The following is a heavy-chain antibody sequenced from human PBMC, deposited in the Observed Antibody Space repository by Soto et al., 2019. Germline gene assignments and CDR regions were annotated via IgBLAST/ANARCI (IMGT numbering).Heavy chain of an antibody. CDR1: GESFSGYF. Sequence: QVHLQQWGAGLLKPSETLSLTCAVSGESFSGYFYSWIPQPPGKGLEWIGEINQRGGWPIYYPSLSSRVTISMATSKGLSSVRLTSLTAADTAVYCWASERGYSWTFGGQGTLVTVSS. CDR2: INQRGGWP. CDR3: ASERGYSWTF. V-gene: IGHV4-34*01. D-gene: IGHD5-12*01. J-gene: IGHJ4*02.